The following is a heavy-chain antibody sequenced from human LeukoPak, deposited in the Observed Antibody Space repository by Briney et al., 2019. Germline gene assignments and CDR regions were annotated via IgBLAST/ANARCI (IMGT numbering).Heavy chain of an antibody. CDR3: ARGGIVVVPAATIRWFDP. CDR2: IKQDGSEK. Sequence: GGSLRLSCAASGFTFSSYWMSWVRQAPGKGLEWVANIKQDGSEKYYVDSVKGRFTISRDNAKNSLYLQMNSLRAEDTAVYYCARGGIVVVPAATIRWFDPWGQGTLVTVSS. D-gene: IGHD2-2*01. V-gene: IGHV3-7*01. J-gene: IGHJ5*02. CDR1: GFTFSSYW.